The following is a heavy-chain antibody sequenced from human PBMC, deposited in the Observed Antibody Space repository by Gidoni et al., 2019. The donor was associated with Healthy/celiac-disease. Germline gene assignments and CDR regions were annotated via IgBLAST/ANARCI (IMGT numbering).Heavy chain of an antibody. CDR2: IYYSGST. CDR3: ASSELEYGMDV. CDR1: GGSVSSGSYY. V-gene: IGHV4-61*01. Sequence: QVQLQESGPGLVKPSETLSLTCTVSGGSVSSGSYYWSWIRQPPGKGLEWIGYIYYSGSTNYNPSLKSRVTISVDTSKNQFSLKLSSVTAADTAVYYCASSELEYGMDVWGQGTTVTVSS. D-gene: IGHD1-26*01. J-gene: IGHJ6*02.